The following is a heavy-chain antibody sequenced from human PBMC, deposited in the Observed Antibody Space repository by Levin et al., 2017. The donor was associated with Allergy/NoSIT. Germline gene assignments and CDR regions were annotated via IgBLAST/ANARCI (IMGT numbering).Heavy chain of an antibody. CDR2: ISSSGSTI. V-gene: IGHV3-11*01. CDR1: GFTFSDYY. J-gene: IGHJ4*02. Sequence: GESLKISCAASGFTFSDYYMSWIRQAPGKGLEWVSYISSSGSTIYYADSVKGRFTISRDNAKNSLYLQMNSLRAEDTAVYYCARDGEMATIFGWYFDYWGQGTLVTVSS. D-gene: IGHD5-24*01. CDR3: ARDGEMATIFGWYFDY.